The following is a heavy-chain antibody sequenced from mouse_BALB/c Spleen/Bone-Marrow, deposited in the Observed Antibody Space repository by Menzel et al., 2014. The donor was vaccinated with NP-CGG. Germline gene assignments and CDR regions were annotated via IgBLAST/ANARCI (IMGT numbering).Heavy chain of an antibody. D-gene: IGHD1-3*01. CDR2: VSSGGSFT. Sequence: EVKVVESGGGLVSPGGSLKLSCAASGFTFXNYAMSWVRQTPEKRLEWVATVSSGGSFTYYPDSVKGRFTISRDSAKNTLYLQMSSLRSEDTAMYYCARHGDNYVFDYWGQGTTLTVSS. J-gene: IGHJ2*01. CDR1: GFTFXNYA. CDR3: ARHGDNYVFDY. V-gene: IGHV5-9-3*01.